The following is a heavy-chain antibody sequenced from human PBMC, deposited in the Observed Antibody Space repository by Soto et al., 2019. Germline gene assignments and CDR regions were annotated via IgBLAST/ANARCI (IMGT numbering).Heavy chain of an antibody. Sequence: GASVKVSCKASGGTFSSYAISWVRQAPGQGLEWMGGIIPIFGTANYAQKFQGRVTITADESTSTAYMELSSLGSEDTAVYYCASKSGHSSGWSFTPSYYYYYYGMDVWGQGTTVTVSS. CDR2: IIPIFGTA. D-gene: IGHD6-19*01. J-gene: IGHJ6*02. CDR1: GGTFSSYA. CDR3: ASKSGHSSGWSFTPSYYYYYYGMDV. V-gene: IGHV1-69*13.